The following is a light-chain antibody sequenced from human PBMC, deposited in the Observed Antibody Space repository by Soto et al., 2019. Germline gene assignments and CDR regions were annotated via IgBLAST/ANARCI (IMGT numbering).Light chain of an antibody. V-gene: IGLV1-40*01. Sequence: QSVLTQPPSVSGAPGQRVTISCTGSSSNIGASSDVHWYQQLPGTAPKLLIYGNSNRPSGVPDRFSGSKSGTSASLAITGLQAEDEAEYYCQSYDSSLSGYVFGTGTKLTVL. CDR3: QSYDSSLSGYV. CDR2: GNS. CDR1: SSNIGASSD. J-gene: IGLJ1*01.